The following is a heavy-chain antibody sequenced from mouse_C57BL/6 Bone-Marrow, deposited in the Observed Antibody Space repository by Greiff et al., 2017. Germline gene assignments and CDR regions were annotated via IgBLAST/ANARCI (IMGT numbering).Heavy chain of an antibody. J-gene: IGHJ3*01. D-gene: IGHD1-1*01. Sequence: VQLQQSGAELVRPGSSVKMSCKTSGYTFTSYGINWVKQRTGQGLEWIGYIYIGNGYTAYNEKFKGKATLTSDTSSSTAYMQLSSLTSEDSAIYICARDYYSSIQFAYWGQGTLVTVSA. CDR3: ARDYYSSIQFAY. CDR1: GYTFTSYG. V-gene: IGHV1-58*01. CDR2: IYIGNGYT.